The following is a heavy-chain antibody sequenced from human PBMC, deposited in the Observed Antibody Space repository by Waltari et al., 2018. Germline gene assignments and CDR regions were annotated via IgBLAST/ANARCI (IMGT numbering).Heavy chain of an antibody. CDR1: GYSFTGHY. D-gene: IGHD2-2*01. Sequence: QVQLVQSGAEEKRPGASVKVSCKASGYSFTGHYIHFLRQAPGQGLEWMGRINPNNGGTIYAQEFQGRVTMTRDTSISTAYMELSGLRSDDTAVYYCAREPRGGGLPDYWGQGTLVTVSS. V-gene: IGHV1-2*06. J-gene: IGHJ4*02. CDR2: INPNNGGT. CDR3: AREPRGGGLPDY.